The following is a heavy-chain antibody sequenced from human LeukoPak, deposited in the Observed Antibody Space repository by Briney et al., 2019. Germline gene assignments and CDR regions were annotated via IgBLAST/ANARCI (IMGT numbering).Heavy chain of an antibody. CDR3: ARGPYVSSGYYPDY. CDR1: GFTFSSYA. D-gene: IGHD3-22*01. J-gene: IGHJ4*02. CDR2: ISYDGSNK. Sequence: GGSLRLSCAASGFTFSSYAMHWVRQAPGKGLEWVAVISYDGSNKYYADSVKGRFTISRDNSKNTLYLQMNSLRAEDTAVYYCARGPYVSSGYYPDYWGQGTLVTVSS. V-gene: IGHV3-30-3*01.